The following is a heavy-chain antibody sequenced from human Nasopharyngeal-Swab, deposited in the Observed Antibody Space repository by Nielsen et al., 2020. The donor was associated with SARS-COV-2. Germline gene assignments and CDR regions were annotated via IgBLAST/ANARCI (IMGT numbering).Heavy chain of an antibody. D-gene: IGHD2/OR15-2a*01. Sequence: ASLQVSCKASRYTFTSYDINWVRQATGQGLEWMGWMNPNSGNTGYAQKFQGRVTMTRNTSISTAYMELSSLRSEDTAVYYCARGFLRSLGGSYYYYGMDVWGQGTTVTVSS. J-gene: IGHJ6*02. CDR3: ARGFLRSLGGSYYYYGMDV. CDR1: RYTFTSYD. V-gene: IGHV1-8*01. CDR2: MNPNSGNT.